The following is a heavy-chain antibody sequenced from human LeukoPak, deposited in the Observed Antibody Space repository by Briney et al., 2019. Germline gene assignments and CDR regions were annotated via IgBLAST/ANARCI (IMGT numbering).Heavy chain of an antibody. V-gene: IGHV5-51*01. J-gene: IGHJ5*02. Sequence: GESLKISCKGSGYSFTSYWIAWVSQMPGKGLEWLGIIYPGDSDTRYSPSFQGQVTISADKSISTAYLQWSSLKASDTAMYYCARHLPTGGYIWFNPWGQGTLVTVSS. D-gene: IGHD1-1*01. CDR2: IYPGDSDT. CDR1: GYSFTSYW. CDR3: ARHLPTGGYIWFNP.